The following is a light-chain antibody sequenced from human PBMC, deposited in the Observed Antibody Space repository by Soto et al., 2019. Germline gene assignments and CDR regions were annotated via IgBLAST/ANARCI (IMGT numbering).Light chain of an antibody. Sequence: DIEMTQSPSPRSKSVGDRITITCRAVPIVSTWLSWYQQEPGKAPKLLIHNSSSLQRGLPSRFSGSGSGTDFSLTISSLHPDDFSTYYCQQYNSYAPTFGQGTKVDIK. CDR1: PIVSTW. CDR2: NSS. J-gene: IGKJ1*01. V-gene: IGKV1-5*03. CDR3: QQYNSYAPT.